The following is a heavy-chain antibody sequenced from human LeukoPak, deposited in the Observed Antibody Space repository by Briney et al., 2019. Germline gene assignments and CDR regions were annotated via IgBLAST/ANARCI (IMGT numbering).Heavy chain of an antibody. J-gene: IGHJ6*02. CDR2: IIPIFGIT. CDR3: ARLGMETVGQVLYSDGMDV. V-gene: IGHV1-69*04. D-gene: IGHD1-14*01. Sequence: ASVKVSCKASGGTFNNYAISWVRQAPGQGLEWMGRIIPIFGITNYAQKFQGRVTITADKSTSTAYMELSSLRSEDTAVYYCARLGMETVGQVLYSDGMDVWGQGTTVTVSS. CDR1: GGTFNNYA.